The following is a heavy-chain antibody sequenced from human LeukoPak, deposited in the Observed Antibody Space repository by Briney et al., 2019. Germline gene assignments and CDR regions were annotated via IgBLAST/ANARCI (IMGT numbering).Heavy chain of an antibody. D-gene: IGHD4-17*01. Sequence: GVSLRLSCAVSGFTFSNYNMHCVRQAPGKGLEWVSKISRGSSSIYYADSVKGRFTISRDNARNSVFLQMNSLRDEDTAVYYCARGTTVTRTLLYWGRGTLVTVSS. V-gene: IGHV3-48*02. CDR1: GFTFSNYN. CDR2: ISRGSSSI. J-gene: IGHJ4*02. CDR3: ARGTTVTRTLLY.